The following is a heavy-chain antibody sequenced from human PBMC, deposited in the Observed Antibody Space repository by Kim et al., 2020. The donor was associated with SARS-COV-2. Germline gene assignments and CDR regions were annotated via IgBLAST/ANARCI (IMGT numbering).Heavy chain of an antibody. CDR1: GYSFTSYW. D-gene: IGHD6-6*01. V-gene: IGHV5-51*01. CDR2: IYPGDSDT. J-gene: IGHJ3*02. CDR3: ARGKTYSSSFVWYYADAFDI. Sequence: GESLKISCKGSGYSFTSYWIGWVRQMPGKGLEWMGIIYPGDSDTRYSPSFQGQVTISADKSISTAYLQWSSLKASDTAMYYCARGKTYSSSFVWYYADAFDIWGQGTMVTVSS.